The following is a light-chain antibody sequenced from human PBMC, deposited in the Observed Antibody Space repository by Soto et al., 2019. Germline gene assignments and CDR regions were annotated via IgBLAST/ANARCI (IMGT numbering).Light chain of an antibody. CDR3: GSYTSSRTLRV. V-gene: IGLV2-14*01. CDR1: SSDVGGYNY. Sequence: QSALTQPASVSGSPGQSITISCTGTSSDVGGYNYVSWYQQHPGKAPKLMIYDVSNRPSGVSNRFSGSKSGNTASLTISGLQAEDEADYYCGSYTSSRTLRVFGGGTKVTVL. J-gene: IGLJ2*01. CDR2: DVS.